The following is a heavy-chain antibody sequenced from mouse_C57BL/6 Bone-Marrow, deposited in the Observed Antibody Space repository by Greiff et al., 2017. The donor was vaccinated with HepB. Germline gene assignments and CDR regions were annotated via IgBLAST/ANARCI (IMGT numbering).Heavy chain of an antibody. D-gene: IGHD2-14*01. J-gene: IGHJ1*03. Sequence: EVKLLESGGGLVQPGESLKLSCESNEYEFPSHDMSWVRKTPEKRLELVAAINSDGGSTYYPDTMERRFIISRDNSKKTLYLQMSSLRSEDTSLYYCARQGVRGYFDVWGTGTTVTVSS. CDR3: ARQGVRGYFDV. CDR2: INSDGGST. V-gene: IGHV5-2*03. CDR1: EYEFPSHD.